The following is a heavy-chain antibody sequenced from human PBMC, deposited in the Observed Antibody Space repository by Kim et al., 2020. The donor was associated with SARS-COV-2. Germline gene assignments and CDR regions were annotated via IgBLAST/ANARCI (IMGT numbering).Heavy chain of an antibody. CDR2: IIANNGGS. V-gene: IGHV1-2*06. CDR3: ARGFNYGHDY. D-gene: IGHD5-18*01. CDR1: GDTFTNYF. J-gene: IGHJ4*02. Sequence: ASVKVSCKVSGDTFTNYFIHWVRQAPGQGLEWMGRIIANNGGSNFAQHFQGRVTITRDTSISTVYMELSSLRSDDTAVYYCARGFNYGHDYWGQGTLVTVSS.